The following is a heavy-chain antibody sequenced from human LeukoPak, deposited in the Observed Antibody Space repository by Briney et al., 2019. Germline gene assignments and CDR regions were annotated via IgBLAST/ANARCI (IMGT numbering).Heavy chain of an antibody. D-gene: IGHD1-14*01. CDR2: VSVDGTST. CDR3: ARDSNLSFDL. J-gene: IGHJ4*02. Sequence: GGSLSLSCAASGFTFTNHWMHWVRQAPGKGLEWVSYVSVDGTSTTYADSVKGRFTMSRDNAKNTLNLQMNSLRAEDTAVYYCARDSNLSFDLWDQRTLVRVSS. V-gene: IGHV3-74*01. CDR1: GFTFTNHW.